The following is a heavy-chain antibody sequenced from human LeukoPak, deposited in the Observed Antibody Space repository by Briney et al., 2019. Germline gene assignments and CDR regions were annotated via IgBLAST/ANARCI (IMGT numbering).Heavy chain of an antibody. V-gene: IGHV4-39*07. D-gene: IGHD2-15*01. J-gene: IGHJ6*03. CDR2: IYYSGST. Sequence: SETLSLTCTVSGGSISSSSYYWGWIRQPPGKGLEWIGSIYYSGSTYYNPSLKSRVTISVDTSKNQFSLKLSSVTAADTAVYYCASTQGRWYYMDVWGKGTTVTVSS. CDR1: GGSISSSSYY. CDR3: ASTQGRWYYMDV.